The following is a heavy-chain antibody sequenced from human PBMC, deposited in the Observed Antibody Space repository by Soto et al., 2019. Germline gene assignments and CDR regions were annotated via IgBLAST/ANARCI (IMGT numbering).Heavy chain of an antibody. J-gene: IGHJ6*02. CDR1: GFTFSDHY. CDR3: ASCQYCGRSTCSRTGMDV. CDR2: TRHKVTGYTT. Sequence: DVQLVESGGGLVQPGGSLRLSCAASGFTFSDHYMDWVRQAPGKGLEWVGGTRHKVTGYTTEDAASGKVRITSSRDDSKNSMYLQMNSMKTEDTAVYYFASCQYCGRSTCSRTGMDVWGQGTTVTVSS. V-gene: IGHV3-72*01. D-gene: IGHD2-15*01.